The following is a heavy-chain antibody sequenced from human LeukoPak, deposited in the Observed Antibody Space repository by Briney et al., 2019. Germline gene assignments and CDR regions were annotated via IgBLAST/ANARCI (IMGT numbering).Heavy chain of an antibody. V-gene: IGHV3-23*01. J-gene: IGHJ4*02. CDR2: TSGSGHNT. CDR1: GFTFSNYA. Sequence: PGGSLRLSCAASGFTFSNYAITWIRQAPGKGLEWVSSTSGSGHNTYYADSVQGRFTISRDNSKNTLFLQMNSLRAEDTAVYYCAKDEVVQGFDYWGQGTLVTVSS. CDR3: AKDEVVQGFDY. D-gene: IGHD2-15*01.